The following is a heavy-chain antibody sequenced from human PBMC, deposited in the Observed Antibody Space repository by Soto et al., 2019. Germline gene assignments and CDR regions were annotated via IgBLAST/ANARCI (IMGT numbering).Heavy chain of an antibody. V-gene: IGHV4-34*01. CDR3: ARGRCSGGNCYPDLDY. Sequence: GSLRLSCAASGLTFSSYAMSWVRQPPGKGLEWIGEINHSGSANYNPSLESRVTISVDTSKNQFSLNLNSVTAADTAVYYCARGRCSGGNCYPDLDYWGQGA. CDR2: INHSGSA. CDR1: GLTFSSYA. J-gene: IGHJ4*02. D-gene: IGHD2-15*01.